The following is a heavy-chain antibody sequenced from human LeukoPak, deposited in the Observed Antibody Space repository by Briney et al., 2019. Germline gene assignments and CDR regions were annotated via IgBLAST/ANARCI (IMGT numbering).Heavy chain of an antibody. CDR2: ISAYNGNT. Sequence: ASVKVSCKASGYTFTSYGISWVRQAPGQGLEWMGWISAYNGNTNYAQKLQGRVTMTTDTSTSTAYMELRSLRSEDTAVYYCATTRSAYSSSPADFWGQGTLVTVSS. CDR3: ATTRSAYSSSPADF. CDR1: GYTFTSYG. D-gene: IGHD6-13*01. J-gene: IGHJ4*02. V-gene: IGHV1-18*01.